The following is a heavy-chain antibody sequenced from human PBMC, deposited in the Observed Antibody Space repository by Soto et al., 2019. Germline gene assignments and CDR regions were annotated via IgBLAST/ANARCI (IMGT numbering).Heavy chain of an antibody. CDR1: GYSFTSYW. CDR2: IYPGDSDT. D-gene: IGHD3-3*01. CDR3: ARALTIFGVVINYGMDV. J-gene: IGHJ6*02. Sequence: RGESLKISCKGSGYSFTSYWIGWVRQMPGKGLEWMGIIYPGDSDTRYSPSFQGQVTISADKSVSTAYLQWSSLKASDTAMYYCARALTIFGVVINYGMDVWGQGTTVTVSS. V-gene: IGHV5-51*01.